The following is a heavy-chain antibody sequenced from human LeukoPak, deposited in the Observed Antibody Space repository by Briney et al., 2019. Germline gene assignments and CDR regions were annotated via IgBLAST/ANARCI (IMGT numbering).Heavy chain of an antibody. Sequence: PSETLSLTCTVSGGSISSYYWSWIRQPPGKGLEWIGYIYYSGNTNYNPSLKSRVTISVDTSKNQFSLKLSSVTAADTAVYYCARDSWYYDSSGYYLPVFDYWGQGTLVTVSS. D-gene: IGHD3-22*01. CDR1: GGSISSYY. J-gene: IGHJ4*02. CDR2: IYYSGNT. V-gene: IGHV4-59*01. CDR3: ARDSWYYDSSGYYLPVFDY.